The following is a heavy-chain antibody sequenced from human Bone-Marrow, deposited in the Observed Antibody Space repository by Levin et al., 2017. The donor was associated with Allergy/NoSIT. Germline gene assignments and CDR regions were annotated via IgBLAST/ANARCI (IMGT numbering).Heavy chain of an antibody. V-gene: IGHV4-39*01. CDR3: ARSLVGELFLDY. D-gene: IGHD3-10*01. Sequence: SETLSLTCTVSGGSISSSSYYWGWIRQPPGKGLEWIGSIYYSGSTYYNPSLKSRVTISVDTSKNQFSLKLSSVTAADTAVYYCARSLVGELFLDYWGQGTLVTVSS. CDR2: IYYSGST. J-gene: IGHJ4*02. CDR1: GGSISSSSYY.